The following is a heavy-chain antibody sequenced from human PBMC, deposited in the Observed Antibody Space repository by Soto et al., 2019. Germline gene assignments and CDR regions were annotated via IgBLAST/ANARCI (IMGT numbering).Heavy chain of an antibody. CDR2: IYYSGST. J-gene: IGHJ4*02. D-gene: IGHD3-10*01. Sequence: SETLSLTCTVSGGSISSGGYYWSWIRQHPGKGLEWIGYIYYSGSTYYNPSLKSRVTISVDTSKNQFSLKLSSVTAADTAVYYCARDRSAFGSLDYWGQGTLVTVSS. CDR1: GGSISSGGYY. CDR3: ARDRSAFGSLDY. V-gene: IGHV4-31*03.